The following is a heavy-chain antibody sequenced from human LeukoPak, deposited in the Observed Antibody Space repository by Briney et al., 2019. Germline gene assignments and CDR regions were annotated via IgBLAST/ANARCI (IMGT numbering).Heavy chain of an antibody. CDR2: INHSGST. CDR3: ARVRYGLQSNFDY. Sequence: SETLSLTCAVYGGSFSGYYWSWIRQPPGKGLEWIGEINHSGSTNYNPSLKSRVTISVDTCKNQFSLKLSSVTAADTAVYYCARVRYGLQSNFDYWGPGTLVTVSS. CDR1: GGSFSGYY. V-gene: IGHV4-34*01. J-gene: IGHJ4*02. D-gene: IGHD5-24*01.